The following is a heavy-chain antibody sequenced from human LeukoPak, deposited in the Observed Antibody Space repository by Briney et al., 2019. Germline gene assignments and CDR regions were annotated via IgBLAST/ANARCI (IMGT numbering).Heavy chain of an antibody. D-gene: IGHD3-10*01. CDR1: GDSISSGVYY. Sequence: SETLSLTCTLSGDSISSGVYYWSWLRQHPGKGLEWIGYIYYSTNTHYNPSLKSRVTISLDTSKNQFSLKLTSVTAADTAVYYCARAYNYYGSGSYDSWGQGTLVTVSS. CDR3: ARAYNYYGSGSYDS. J-gene: IGHJ5*01. V-gene: IGHV4-31*03. CDR2: IYYSTNT.